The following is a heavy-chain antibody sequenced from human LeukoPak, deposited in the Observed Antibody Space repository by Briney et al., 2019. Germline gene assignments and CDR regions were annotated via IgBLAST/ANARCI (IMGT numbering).Heavy chain of an antibody. D-gene: IGHD5-12*01. CDR2: IHYSGSV. Sequence: SETLSLTCTVSGGSISGYYWSWIRQSPGKGLEWIGYIHYSGSVNYNPSLKSRVTISVDTSKNQFSLKLNSVTPADTAVYYCAKDGAWLRFDDWGQGILVTVSS. CDR1: GGSISGYY. CDR3: AKDGAWLRFDD. J-gene: IGHJ4*02. V-gene: IGHV4-59*01.